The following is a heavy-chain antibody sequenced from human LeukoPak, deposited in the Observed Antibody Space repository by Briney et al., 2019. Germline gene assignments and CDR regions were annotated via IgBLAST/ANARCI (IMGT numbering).Heavy chain of an antibody. CDR2: INHSGST. D-gene: IGHD3-22*01. J-gene: IGHJ6*03. V-gene: IGHV4-34*01. Sequence: PSETLSLTCAVYGGSFSGYYWSWIRQPPGKGLEWIGEINHSGSTNYNPSLKSRVTISVDTSKNQFSLKLSSVTAADTAVYYCARVEYYYDSSGSPDYYYYYMDVWGKGTTVTISS. CDR1: GGSFSGYY. CDR3: ARVEYYYDSSGSPDYYYYYMDV.